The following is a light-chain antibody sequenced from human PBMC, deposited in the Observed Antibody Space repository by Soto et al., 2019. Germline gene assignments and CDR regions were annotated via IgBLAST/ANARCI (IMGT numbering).Light chain of an antibody. CDR2: GAS. CDR1: QSVSSTY. CDR3: QQYGSSPGT. J-gene: IGKJ1*01. Sequence: EILLTQSPHTLSLSPGDRATLSCRASQSVSSTYLAWYQQQPGQAPRLLIYGASSRATGIPDRFSGSGSGTDFTLTISRLEPEDFAVYYCQQYGSSPGTFGQGTKVDIK. V-gene: IGKV3-20*01.